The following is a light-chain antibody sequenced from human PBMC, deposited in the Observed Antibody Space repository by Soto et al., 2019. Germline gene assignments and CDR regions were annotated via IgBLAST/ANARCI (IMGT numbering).Light chain of an antibody. Sequence: DIQMTQSPYSLSASIGDRVTITCRASQSISSNLNWYQQKPGKAPKLLIYGASSLESGIPSRFSGSGSGTDFTLIISSLQPEDFATYYCQQSYITPRTFGQGTKLEIK. J-gene: IGKJ2*01. CDR2: GAS. CDR3: QQSYITPRT. V-gene: IGKV1-39*01. CDR1: QSISSN.